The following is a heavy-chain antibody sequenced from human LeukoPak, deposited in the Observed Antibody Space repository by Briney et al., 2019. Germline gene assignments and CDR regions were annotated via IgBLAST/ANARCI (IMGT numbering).Heavy chain of an antibody. CDR1: GFTXXXYS. CDR2: ISSSSSYI. V-gene: IGHV3-21*01. D-gene: IGHD5-18*01. CDR3: ATGGYSYGLHY. Sequence: GFTXXXYSMNWVRQAPGKGLEWVSSISSSSSYIYYADSVKGRFTISRDNAKNSLYLQMNSLRAEDTAVYYCATGGYSYGLHYWGQGTLVTVSS. J-gene: IGHJ4*02.